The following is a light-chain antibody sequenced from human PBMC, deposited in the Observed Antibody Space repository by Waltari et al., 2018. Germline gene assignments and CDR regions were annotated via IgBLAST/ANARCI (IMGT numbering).Light chain of an antibody. CDR3: TSFTSSSTVV. J-gene: IGLJ2*01. CDR1: SSDVGGYNY. Sequence: QSGLTQPASVSGSPGQSITISCTGTSSDVGGYNYVSWYQQHPDKAPKLIISDVTSRPAGVAERVSGSKSGNTASLTISVLQAEYEADYYCTSFTSSSTVVFGGGTKLTVL. CDR2: DVT. V-gene: IGLV2-14*03.